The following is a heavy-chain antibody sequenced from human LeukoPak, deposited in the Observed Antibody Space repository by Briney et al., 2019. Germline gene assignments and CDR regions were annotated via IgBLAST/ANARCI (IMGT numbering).Heavy chain of an antibody. V-gene: IGHV4-39*07. J-gene: IGHJ4*02. Sequence: PSETLSLTCTVSGGSISSSSYYWGWIRQPPGKGLEWIGTIYYSGSTYYNPSLKSRVTISVDTSKNQFSLKLSSVTAADTAVYYCARGRRTDSSGYYSAEYFDYWGQGTLVTVSS. CDR2: IYYSGST. CDR3: ARGRRTDSSGYYSAEYFDY. D-gene: IGHD3-22*01. CDR1: GGSISSSSYY.